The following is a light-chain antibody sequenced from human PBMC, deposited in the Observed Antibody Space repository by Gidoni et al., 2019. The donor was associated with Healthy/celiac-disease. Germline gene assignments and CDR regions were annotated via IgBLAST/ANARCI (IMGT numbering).Light chain of an antibody. J-gene: IGKJ1*01. CDR3: QQRSNWPPA. CDR2: DAS. Sequence: EIVLTQSPATLSLSPGERATLSCRASQSARSYLAWYQQKPGQAPRLLIYDASNRAPGIPARFSGSGSGTDFTLTISSLEPEDFAVYYCQQRSNWPPAFGQGTKVETK. CDR1: QSARSY. V-gene: IGKV3-11*01.